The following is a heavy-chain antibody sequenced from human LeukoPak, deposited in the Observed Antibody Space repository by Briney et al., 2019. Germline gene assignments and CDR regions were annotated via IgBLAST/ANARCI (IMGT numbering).Heavy chain of an antibody. Sequence: GASVKVSCKASGYTFSSYSMNWVRQAPGQGLEWMGGIIPIFGTANYAQKFQGRVTITADKSTSTAYMELSSLRSEDTAVYYCARATHVDTAVYYYYYYMDVWGKGTTVTVSS. CDR1: GYTFSSYS. J-gene: IGHJ6*03. CDR3: ARATHVDTAVYYYYYYMDV. CDR2: IIPIFGTA. D-gene: IGHD5-18*01. V-gene: IGHV1-69*06.